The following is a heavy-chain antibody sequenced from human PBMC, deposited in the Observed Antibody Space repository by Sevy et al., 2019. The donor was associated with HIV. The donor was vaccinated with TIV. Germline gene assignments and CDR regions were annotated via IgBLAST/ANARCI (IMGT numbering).Heavy chain of an antibody. J-gene: IGHJ4*02. CDR1: GFTFSNAW. Sequence: GGSLRLSCTASGFTFSNAWMTLVRQTPERGLEWVALIKPITDAGTTDYAAPVQGRFTISRDDSKNTVYLQLNSLKTEDTAVYYCTAGPVSFWGQGTLVTVSS. D-gene: IGHD3-16*01. V-gene: IGHV3-15*01. CDR2: IKPITDAGTT. CDR3: TAGPVSF.